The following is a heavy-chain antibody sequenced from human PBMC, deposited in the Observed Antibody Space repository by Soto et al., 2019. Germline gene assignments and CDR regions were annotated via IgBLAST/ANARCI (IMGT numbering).Heavy chain of an antibody. CDR2: ISAHNGNT. V-gene: IGHV1-18*01. D-gene: IGHD3-16*01. Sequence: QVQLVQSGGEVKKPGASVKVSCKASGYTFNTYIISWVRQAPGQGLEWMGWISAHNGNTNYAQKFQGRVTMTTDTSTRTAYRELRSLRSDDTAVYYCARDLKRSGGGGRVMDVWGQGTTVTVSS. CDR1: GYTFNTYI. J-gene: IGHJ6*02. CDR3: ARDLKRSGGGGRVMDV.